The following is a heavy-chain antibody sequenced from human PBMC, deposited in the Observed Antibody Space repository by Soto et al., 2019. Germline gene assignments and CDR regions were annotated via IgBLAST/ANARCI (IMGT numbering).Heavy chain of an antibody. Sequence: EVLLLESGGDSVQPGGSLRLSCVASGFTFSDYVMSWVRQVPGKGLEWVSSISDGGERTAYRDSVRGRFTISRDNARVTLHLQMNSLRVDDTATYFCARDRSTDFGLDVWGQGTTVTVSS. CDR2: ISDGGERT. V-gene: IGHV3-23*01. CDR1: GFTFSDYV. J-gene: IGHJ6*02. CDR3: ARDRSTDFGLDV. D-gene: IGHD3-3*01.